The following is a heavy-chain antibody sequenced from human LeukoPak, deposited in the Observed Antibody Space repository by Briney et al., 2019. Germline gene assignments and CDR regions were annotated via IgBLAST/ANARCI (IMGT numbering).Heavy chain of an antibody. V-gene: IGHV3-9*01. Sequence: GGSLRLSCAASGFTFDDYAMHWVRQAPGKGLEWVSGISWNSGSIGYADSVKGRFTISRDNAKNSLYLQMNSLRAEDTALYYCAKGVNERRVTPTLDYWGQGTRATVPS. J-gene: IGHJ4*02. CDR2: ISWNSGSI. D-gene: IGHD3-9*01. CDR3: AKGVNERRVTPTLDY. CDR1: GFTFDDYA.